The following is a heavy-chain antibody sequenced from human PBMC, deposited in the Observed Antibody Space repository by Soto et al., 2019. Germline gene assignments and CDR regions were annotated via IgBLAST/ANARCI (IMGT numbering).Heavy chain of an antibody. CDR3: ARQVAYYDILTGYFDLTPSLYYFDY. D-gene: IGHD3-9*01. V-gene: IGHV4-39*01. CDR2: IYYSGST. CDR1: GGSISSSSYY. J-gene: IGHJ4*02. Sequence: QLQLQESGPGLVKPSETLSLTCTVSGGSISSSSYYWGWIRQPPGKGLEWIGSIYYSGSTYYNPSLKSRVTISVDTSKNQFSLKLSSVTAADTAVYYCARQVAYYDILTGYFDLTPSLYYFDYWGQGTLVTVSS.